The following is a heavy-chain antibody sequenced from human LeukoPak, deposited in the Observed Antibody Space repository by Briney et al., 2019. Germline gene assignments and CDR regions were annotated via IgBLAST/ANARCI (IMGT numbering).Heavy chain of an antibody. D-gene: IGHD2-15*01. Sequence: ASVKVSCKASGYTFTSYGVSWVRQAPGQGLEWMGWISAYNGNTNYAQKLQGRVTMTTDTSTSTAYMELRSLRSDDTAVYYCARVDCSGGSCYSAYYYYMDVWGKGTTVTVSS. J-gene: IGHJ6*03. CDR3: ARVDCSGGSCYSAYYYYMDV. V-gene: IGHV1-18*01. CDR2: ISAYNGNT. CDR1: GYTFTSYG.